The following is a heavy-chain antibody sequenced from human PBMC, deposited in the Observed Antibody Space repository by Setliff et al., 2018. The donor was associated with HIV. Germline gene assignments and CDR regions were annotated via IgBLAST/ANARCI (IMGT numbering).Heavy chain of an antibody. D-gene: IGHD2-8*02. CDR1: GGSISSDNW. CDR2: IYHSGIV. J-gene: IGHJ3*02. CDR3: ARAPTGVTNAFDI. Sequence: SETLSLTCAVSGGSISSDNWWTWVRQPPGKGLEWIGEIYHSGIVNYNPSLQSRVTISTDTSKNQFSLRLNSVTVADTAVYYCARAPTGVTNAFDIWGQGTMVTVSS. V-gene: IGHV4-4*02.